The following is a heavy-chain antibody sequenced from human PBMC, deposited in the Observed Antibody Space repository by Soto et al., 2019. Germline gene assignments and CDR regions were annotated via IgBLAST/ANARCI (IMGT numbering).Heavy chain of an antibody. J-gene: IGHJ6*03. D-gene: IGHD5-12*01. CDR3: ARKDSGYADYMDV. Sequence: QVQLQASGPGLVKPSQTLSLTCPVSGGSISRGGYYWSWIRQHPGKGLEWIGYIYSSGGTYYNPSLKSRVTISVDTSENQFSLRLSSVTAADTAVYYCARKDSGYADYMDVWGKGTTVTGSS. CDR1: GGSISRGGYY. CDR2: IYSSGGT. V-gene: IGHV4-31*03.